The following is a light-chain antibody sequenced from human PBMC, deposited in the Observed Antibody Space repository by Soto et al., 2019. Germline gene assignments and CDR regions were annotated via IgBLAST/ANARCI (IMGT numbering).Light chain of an antibody. V-gene: IGKV1-27*01. CDR3: QKYNSASWT. CDR1: QGISNH. Sequence: DIQMTQSPSSLSASVGDRVTITCRASQGISNHLAWYQQKPGKVPKLLIYAAFTLQSGVPSRFSGSGSGTDFTLTISSLQPEDVASYYCQKYNSASWTFGQGTKVEIK. J-gene: IGKJ1*01. CDR2: AAF.